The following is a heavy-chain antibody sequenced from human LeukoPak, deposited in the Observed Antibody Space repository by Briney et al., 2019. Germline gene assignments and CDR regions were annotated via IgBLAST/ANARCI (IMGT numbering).Heavy chain of an antibody. V-gene: IGHV3-66*01. CDR2: IYSGGGT. J-gene: IGHJ3*02. CDR1: GFTVSSNY. D-gene: IGHD2-2*01. Sequence: GGSLRLSCAASGFTVSSNYMSWVRQAPGKGLEWVSTIYSGGGTYYVDSVKGRFTVSRDNSKNTLYIQMNSLRAEDTAVYYCAGDIVVVPAAIGAFDIWGQGTMVTVSS. CDR3: AGDIVVVPAAIGAFDI.